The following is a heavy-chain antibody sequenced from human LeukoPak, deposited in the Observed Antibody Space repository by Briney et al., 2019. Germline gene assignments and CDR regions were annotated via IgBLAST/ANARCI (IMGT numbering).Heavy chain of an antibody. D-gene: IGHD6-13*01. CDR1: GFAITDHH. V-gene: IGHV3-72*01. J-gene: IGHJ4*02. Sequence: GGSLRLSGAASGFAITDHHMDWVRQAPGKGMEWVVRSQTTKPNSCTTEYAASVKGRFTISRDDSKNSLYPKLNSMKTEDTAVYYCVRVVTTSSGWYHFDTWGPGTLVTVSS. CDR3: VRVVTTSSGWYHFDT. CDR2: SQTTKPNSCTT.